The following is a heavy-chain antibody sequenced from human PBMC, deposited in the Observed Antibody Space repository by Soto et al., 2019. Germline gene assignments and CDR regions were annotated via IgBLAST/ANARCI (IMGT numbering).Heavy chain of an antibody. V-gene: IGHV3-23*01. Sequence: GGSLRLSCAASGFAFSNYAVSWVRQAPGKRLEWVSAISHTAGTTYYADSVKGRFTISRDNSKNTLYLQMKNLRPYDTVVYYCASKKQWLAFDLCCRGTLVTVSS. CDR3: ASKKQWLAFDL. J-gene: IGHJ2*01. D-gene: IGHD6-19*01. CDR2: ISHTAGTT. CDR1: GFAFSNYA.